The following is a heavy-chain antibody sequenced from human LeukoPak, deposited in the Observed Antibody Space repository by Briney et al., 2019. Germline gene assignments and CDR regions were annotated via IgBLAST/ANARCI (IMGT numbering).Heavy chain of an antibody. CDR2: IYYSGST. J-gene: IGHJ4*02. CDR3: ARAYNWNYFDC. V-gene: IGHV4-59*01. Sequence: SETLSLTCTVSGGSISSYYWSWIRQPPGKGLEWIGYIYYSGSTNYSPSLKSRVTISVDTSKNQFSLKLSSVTAADTAVYYCARAYNWNYFDCWGQGTLVTVSS. D-gene: IGHD1-20*01. CDR1: GGSISSYY.